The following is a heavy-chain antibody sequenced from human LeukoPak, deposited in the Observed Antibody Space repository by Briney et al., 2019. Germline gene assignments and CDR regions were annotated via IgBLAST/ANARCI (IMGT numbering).Heavy chain of an antibody. Sequence: GGSLRLSCSASRFSLSSYNMHWVRQAPGKGLEIVSGVSSDWGTTAYAGSARARFTISRDNSKNTMYLQMSRLRAEDTAIYYWVRGLYGLVWDYWGPGTLVTVSS. V-gene: IGHV3-64D*06. J-gene: IGHJ4*02. CDR2: VSSDWGTT. D-gene: IGHD3-10*01. CDR1: RFSLSSYN. CDR3: VRGLYGLVWDY.